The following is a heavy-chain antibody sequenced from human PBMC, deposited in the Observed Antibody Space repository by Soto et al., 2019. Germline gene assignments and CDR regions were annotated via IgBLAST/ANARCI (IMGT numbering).Heavy chain of an antibody. CDR1: GFTFSSYG. J-gene: IGHJ6*03. V-gene: IGHV3-33*01. CDR2: IWYDGSNK. CDR3: ARGLSGGSPEIPDYYYYTDV. D-gene: IGHD2-15*01. Sequence: GGSLRLSCAASGFTFSSYGMHWVRQAPGKGLEWVAVIWYDGSNKYYADSVKGRFTISRDNSKNTLYLQMNSLRAEDTAVYYCARGLSGGSPEIPDYYYYTDVWGKGTTVTGSS.